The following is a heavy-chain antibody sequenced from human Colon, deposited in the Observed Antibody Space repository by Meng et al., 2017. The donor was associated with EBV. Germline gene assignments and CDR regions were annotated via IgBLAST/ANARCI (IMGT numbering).Heavy chain of an antibody. CDR3: ARHTFSGNPGGIDS. J-gene: IGHJ4*02. CDR2: QCHADDT. Sequence: HRQRREPGLGLVKPSETLSLTCTASGGPISRTGTCGGWIRQPPGKGLEWIGSQCHADDTYYNPSLMGRVTISVDTSKNQVSLKLTSVTAADTSIYYCARHTFSGNPGGIDSWGQGILVTVSS. V-gene: IGHV4-39*01. D-gene: IGHD4-23*01. CDR1: GGPISRTGTC.